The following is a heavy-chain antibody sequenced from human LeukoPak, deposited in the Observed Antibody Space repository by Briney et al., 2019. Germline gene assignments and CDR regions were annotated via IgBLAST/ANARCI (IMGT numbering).Heavy chain of an antibody. CDR2: ISGYNGET. J-gene: IGHJ5*02. CDR1: GYTFSNFG. Sequence: ASVKVSCKAAGYTFSNFGISWVRQAPGQGLEWMGWISGYNGETNYAQKFQGRVTMTTDTSANTAYMEVRSLRSDDTAVYYRARDYEIAVRYDCFDPWGQGTLVIASS. CDR3: ARDYEIAVRYDCFDP. D-gene: IGHD6-6*01. V-gene: IGHV1-18*01.